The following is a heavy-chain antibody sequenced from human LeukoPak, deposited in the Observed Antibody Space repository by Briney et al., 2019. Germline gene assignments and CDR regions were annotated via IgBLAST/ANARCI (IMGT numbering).Heavy chain of an antibody. D-gene: IGHD3-3*01. V-gene: IGHV1-2*02. CDR2: INPNSGGT. Sequence: ASVKVSCKASGYTFTSYGISWVRQAPGQGLEWMGWINPNSGGTNYAQKFQGRVTMTRDTSISTAYMELSRLRSDDTAVYYCARTPVFGVVILDYWGQGTLVTISS. J-gene: IGHJ4*02. CDR3: ARTPVFGVVILDY. CDR1: GYTFTSYG.